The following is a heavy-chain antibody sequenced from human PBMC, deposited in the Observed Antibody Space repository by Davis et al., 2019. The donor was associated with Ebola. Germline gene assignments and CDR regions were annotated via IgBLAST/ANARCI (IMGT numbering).Heavy chain of an antibody. J-gene: IGHJ4*02. D-gene: IGHD2-21*01. CDR1: GFTFSAYR. CDR3: ARQLRGGDCYDF. Sequence: PGGSLRLSCAASGFTFSAYRMNWVRQAPGKGLEWVSSIGSSGSYIYYADSVKGRFTISRDNAKNSLYLQMNTLRAEDTAVYYCARQLRGGDCYDFWGQGTLVTVSS. V-gene: IGHV3-21*01. CDR2: IGSSGSYI.